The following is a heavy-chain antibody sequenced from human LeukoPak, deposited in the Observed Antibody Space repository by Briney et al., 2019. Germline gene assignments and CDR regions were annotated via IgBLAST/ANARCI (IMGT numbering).Heavy chain of an antibody. CDR2: INYSGGST. Sequence: PGGSLRLSCAASGFTFNNHAMSWVRQAPGTGLEWVAAINYSGGSTYYADSVKGRFTISRDNSKNTLYLQMNSLRAEDTAVYYCAKHLLSSLVRGVTIEGLDYWGQGTLVTVSS. CDR1: GFTFNNHA. CDR3: AKHLLSSLVRGVTIEGLDY. J-gene: IGHJ4*02. D-gene: IGHD3-10*01. V-gene: IGHV3-23*01.